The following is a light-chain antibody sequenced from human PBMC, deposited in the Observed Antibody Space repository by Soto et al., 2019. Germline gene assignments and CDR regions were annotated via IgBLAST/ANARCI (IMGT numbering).Light chain of an antibody. Sequence: QSALTQPASVSGSPGQSITISCTGTSSDVGDYNYVSWYQQHPGKAPKLTISAVSNRPSGVSDRFSGSKSGNTASLTISGLQAEDEADYYCSYMRNSLYVFGTGTKVTVL. CDR1: SSDVGDYNY. J-gene: IGLJ1*01. CDR3: CSYMRNSLYV. V-gene: IGLV2-14*01. CDR2: AVS.